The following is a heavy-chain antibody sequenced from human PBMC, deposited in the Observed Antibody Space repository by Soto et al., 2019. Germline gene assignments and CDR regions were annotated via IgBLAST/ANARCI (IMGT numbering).Heavy chain of an antibody. CDR2: IIPIFSSR. J-gene: IGHJ6*02. Sequence: QVQLVQSGAEVKKPGSSVKVSCKTSRDTFNKYAFNWVRQAPGQGLEWMGWIIPIFSSRNYPEKFQGRVTITADDSTSTAYMGLRSLGFEDTAVYYCARGETYLGVWGQGTTVTVSS. D-gene: IGHD3-16*01. V-gene: IGHV1-69*01. CDR3: ARGETYLGV. CDR1: RDTFNKYA.